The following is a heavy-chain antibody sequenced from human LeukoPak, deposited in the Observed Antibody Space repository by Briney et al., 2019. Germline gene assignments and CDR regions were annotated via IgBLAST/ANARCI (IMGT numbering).Heavy chain of an antibody. CDR3: ARGEWEIGLFFDY. D-gene: IGHD1-26*01. J-gene: IGHJ4*02. CDR1: GDSISSYY. CDR2: MSYSGST. Sequence: SETLSLTCSVSGDSISSYYWSWIRQPPGKGLEWIGYMSYSGSTNYNPSLKSRVTISVDTSKNQFSLKLSSVTAADTAVYYCARGEWEIGLFFDYWGQGTLVTVSS. V-gene: IGHV4-59*01.